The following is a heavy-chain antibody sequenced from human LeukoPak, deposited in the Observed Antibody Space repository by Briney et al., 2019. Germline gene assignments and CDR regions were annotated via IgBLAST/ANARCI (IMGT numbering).Heavy chain of an antibody. CDR2: ISAYNGNT. D-gene: IGHD4-11*01. Sequence: ASVNVSCKASGYTFTSYGINWVRQAPGQGLEWMGWISAYNGNTNYAQKLQGRVPMTTDTSTSTAYMELRSLRSDDTAVYYCARGLQYHNYYYYGMDVWGQGTTVTVSS. V-gene: IGHV1-18*01. CDR1: GYTFTSYG. J-gene: IGHJ6*02. CDR3: ARGLQYHNYYYYGMDV.